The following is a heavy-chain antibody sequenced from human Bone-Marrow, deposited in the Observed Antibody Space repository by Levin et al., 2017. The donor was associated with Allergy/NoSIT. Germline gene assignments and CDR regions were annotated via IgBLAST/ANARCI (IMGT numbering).Heavy chain of an antibody. Sequence: GESLKISCQASGYSFTSYHMHWVRQAPGRGLEWLATINPSGGSTSYPQRFQGRVTMTSDTSTRTVYMDLSSLRSEDTAVYYCARTKYSSSSDWFDTWGQGTLVTVSS. V-gene: IGHV1-46*01. CDR1: GYSFTSYH. CDR3: ARTKYSSSSDWFDT. D-gene: IGHD6-6*01. CDR2: INPSGGST. J-gene: IGHJ5*02.